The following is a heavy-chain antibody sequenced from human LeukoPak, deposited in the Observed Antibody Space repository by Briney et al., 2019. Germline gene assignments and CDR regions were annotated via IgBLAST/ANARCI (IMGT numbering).Heavy chain of an antibody. CDR1: GGSISTYY. Sequence: SSETLSLTCTVSGGSISTYYWSWIRQPAGKGLEWIGRIYTNGRTNYNPSLKSRVSMSVDTSKNQFSLKLSSVTAADTATYYCARGAYYYASSGFFTFHIWGQGTMVTVSS. V-gene: IGHV4-4*07. CDR2: IYTNGRT. D-gene: IGHD3-22*01. CDR3: ARGAYYYASSGFFTFHI. J-gene: IGHJ3*02.